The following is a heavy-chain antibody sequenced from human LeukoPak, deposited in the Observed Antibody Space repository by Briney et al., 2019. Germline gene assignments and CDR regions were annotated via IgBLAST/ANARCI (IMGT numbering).Heavy chain of an antibody. CDR3: AKSHSVAQRGYFDY. J-gene: IGHJ4*02. Sequence: GGSLRLACAASGFTFTTYAMSWVRQAPGKGLEWVSTVSNSGVDTYYADSVRGRFTISRDNSRNTVFLQINSLRAEDTAVYYCAKSHSVAQRGYFDYWGQGTLVTVSS. CDR1: GFTFTTYA. D-gene: IGHD4-23*01. CDR2: VSNSGVDT. V-gene: IGHV3-23*01.